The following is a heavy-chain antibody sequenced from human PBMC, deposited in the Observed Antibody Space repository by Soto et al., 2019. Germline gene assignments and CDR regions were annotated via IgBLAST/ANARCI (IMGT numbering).Heavy chain of an antibody. V-gene: IGHV1-2*02. J-gene: IGHJ4*02. CDR2: INPDSGGT. CDR1: GYMFTGYY. CDR3: TRKVATFKFDH. D-gene: IGHD5-12*01. Sequence: ASVQVSCKASGYMFTGYYIHWVRRAPGQGLEWMGWINPDSGGTNYQQKFQGRVTMTRDTSISTAYMELSSLRSDDTAVYYCTRKVATFKFDHWGQGTLGAVSS.